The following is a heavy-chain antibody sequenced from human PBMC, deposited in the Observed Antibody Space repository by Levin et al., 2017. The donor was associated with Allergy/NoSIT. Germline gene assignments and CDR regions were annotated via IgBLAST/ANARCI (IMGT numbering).Heavy chain of an antibody. CDR3: ASDGSLRGPVAAFGF. Sequence: GSLRLSCDVSGDYITTSHWWTWVRQSPGGGLEWIGEIFHSGSTNYNPSLKSRVTISVDKSKNQFSLKMTSVTAADTAVYFCASDGSLRGPVAAFGFWGQGALVTVSS. D-gene: IGHD2-15*01. CDR1: GDYITTSHW. CDR2: IFHSGST. V-gene: IGHV4-4*01. J-gene: IGHJ4*02.